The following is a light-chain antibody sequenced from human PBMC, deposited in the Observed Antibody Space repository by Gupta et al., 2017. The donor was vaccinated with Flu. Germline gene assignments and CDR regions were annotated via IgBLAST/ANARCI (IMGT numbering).Light chain of an antibody. J-gene: IGKJ2*03. CDR3: QQYSSYSGYS. CDR1: QSINNW. Sequence: DRVTITCRASQSINNWLAWYQQKPGKAPKLLIYQASILESGVPSRFSGSGSGTEFTLTISCRQADDFAAYYCQQYSSYSGYSFGQGTKVEIK. V-gene: IGKV1-5*03. CDR2: QAS.